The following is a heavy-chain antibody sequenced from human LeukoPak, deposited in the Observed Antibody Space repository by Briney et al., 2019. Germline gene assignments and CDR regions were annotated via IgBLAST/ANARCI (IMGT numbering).Heavy chain of an antibody. V-gene: IGHV3-23*01. Sequence: AASLRPSCTASGFTCNNEAMSGVGQAPGKGLEWVSAISGSGVSTYYADSVKVRFTISRYNSKKTLYLQMSSLRAEDTALYYCAKATLRSLPSGYFDYWGQGALVTVSS. CDR3: AKATLRSLPSGYFDY. CDR2: ISGSGVST. D-gene: IGHD2-15*01. J-gene: IGHJ4*02. CDR1: GFTCNNEA.